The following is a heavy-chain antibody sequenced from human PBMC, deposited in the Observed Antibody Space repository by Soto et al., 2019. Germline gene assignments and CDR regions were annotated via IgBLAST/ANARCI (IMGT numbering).Heavy chain of an antibody. J-gene: IGHJ5*02. D-gene: IGHD3-10*01. V-gene: IGHV3-33*01. Sequence: QEQLVESGGGVVQPGRSLRLSCAASGFSFSNYGFHWVRQAPGKGLEWVAVIWYSGGNKNYADSVKGRFTISRDNSKNTLYLQMNSLRAEDTAVYYCARDKNIQYYYGSGSYLNWLDPWGQGTLVAVSS. CDR3: ARDKNIQYYYGSGSYLNWLDP. CDR2: IWYSGGNK. CDR1: GFSFSNYG.